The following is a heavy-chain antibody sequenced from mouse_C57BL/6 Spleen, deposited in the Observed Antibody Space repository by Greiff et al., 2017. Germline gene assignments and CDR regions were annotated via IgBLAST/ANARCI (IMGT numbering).Heavy chain of an antibody. J-gene: IGHJ3*01. D-gene: IGHD2-2*01. CDR1: GYTFTSYG. Sequence: VQLQQSGAELARPGASVKLSCKASGYTFTSYGISWVKQRTGQGLEWIGEIYPRSGNTYYNEKFKGKATLTADKSSSTAYMELRSLTSEDSAVYFCAREGRSTMVTTGFAYWGQGTLVTVSA. CDR3: AREGRSTMVTTGFAY. V-gene: IGHV1-81*01. CDR2: IYPRSGNT.